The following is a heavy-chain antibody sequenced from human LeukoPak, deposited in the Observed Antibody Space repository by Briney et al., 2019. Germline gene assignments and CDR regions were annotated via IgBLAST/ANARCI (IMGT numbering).Heavy chain of an antibody. CDR1: GFIFSSFG. CDR3: ARDLIVWPDFDS. CDR2: ISYDGNIK. Sequence: GGSLRLSCAASGFIFSSFGMHWVRQAPGKGLEWVAIISYDGNIKYYADSVKGRFTISRDNSQNTLFLQMNSLRTEDTAVYYCARDLIVWPDFDSWGQGTLVTVSS. J-gene: IGHJ4*02. V-gene: IGHV3-30*03. D-gene: IGHD5/OR15-5a*01.